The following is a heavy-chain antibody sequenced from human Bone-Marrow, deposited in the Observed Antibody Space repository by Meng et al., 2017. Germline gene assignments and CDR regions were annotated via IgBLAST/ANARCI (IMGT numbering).Heavy chain of an antibody. CDR2: INPSGGST. Sequence: ASVKVSCKASGYTFTSYYMHWVRQAPGQGLEWMGIINPSGGSTSYAQKFQGRVTMTRDTATSTVYMELSSRRSEDTAVDYCARGPPRDHRGYESLGFDYWGQGTLVTVSS. CDR1: GYTFTSYY. V-gene: IGHV1-46*01. CDR3: ARGPPRDHRGYESLGFDY. D-gene: IGHD3-22*01. J-gene: IGHJ4*02.